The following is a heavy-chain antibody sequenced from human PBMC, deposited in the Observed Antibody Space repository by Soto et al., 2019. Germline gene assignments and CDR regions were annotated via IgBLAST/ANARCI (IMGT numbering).Heavy chain of an antibody. J-gene: IGHJ5*02. Sequence: EVPLVESGGGLVQPGGSLRISCAASGFTVSSDFMMWVRQAPGKGLEWVSIIHGGGTTYYADSVKGRVTISRDNSRNTLYLKMNSLTAEDTAVYFCATRGPWGQGTLVTVSS. V-gene: IGHV3-66*01. CDR3: ATRGP. CDR1: GFTVSSDF. CDR2: IHGGGTT.